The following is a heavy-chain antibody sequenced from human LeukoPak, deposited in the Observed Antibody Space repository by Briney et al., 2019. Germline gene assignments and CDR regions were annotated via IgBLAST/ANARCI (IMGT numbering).Heavy chain of an antibody. CDR1: GYTFTTYY. J-gene: IGHJ2*01. V-gene: IGHV1-46*01. CDR3: AREGYCSGGRCYSGRNVDL. D-gene: IGHD2-15*01. CDR2: IGPSGGST. Sequence: ASVKVSCKASGYTFTTYYMHWVRQAPGQGLEWMGIIGPSGGSTSYAQKFQGRVTMTRDTSASTLYMELSSLRSEDTAVYYCAREGYCSGGRCYSGRNVDLWGRGTLVTVSS.